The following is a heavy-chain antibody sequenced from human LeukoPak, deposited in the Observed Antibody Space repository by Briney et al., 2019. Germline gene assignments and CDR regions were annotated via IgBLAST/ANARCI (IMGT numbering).Heavy chain of an antibody. J-gene: IGHJ5*02. CDR3: ARDYSIGVSLNWFDP. D-gene: IGHD2-15*01. V-gene: IGHV3-7*04. Sequence: GGSLRLSCAASGFTFSSYWMSCVRQAPGKGLEWVANIKQDGSEKYYVDSVKGRFTISRDNAKNSLYLQMNSLKAEDTAVYYCARDYSIGVSLNWFDPWGQGTLVTVSS. CDR1: GFTFSSYW. CDR2: IKQDGSEK.